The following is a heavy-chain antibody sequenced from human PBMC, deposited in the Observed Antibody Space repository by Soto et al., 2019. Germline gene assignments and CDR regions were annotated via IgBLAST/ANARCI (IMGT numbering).Heavy chain of an antibody. D-gene: IGHD3-9*01. V-gene: IGHV2-5*02. CDR3: AQRGTGYYKGFDY. CDR2: IYWDDNK. J-gene: IGHJ4*02. Sequence: GLDLEWLALIYWDDNKRYRPSLKSRLTITKDTSKNQVDLTMTNMDPVDTGTYYCAQRGTGYYKGFDYWGQGTLVTVSS.